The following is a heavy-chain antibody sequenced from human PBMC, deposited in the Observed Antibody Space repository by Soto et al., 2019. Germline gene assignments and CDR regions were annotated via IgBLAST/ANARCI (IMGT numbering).Heavy chain of an antibody. CDR3: ARVHMLLWFGELLNNWFDP. Sequence: SETLSLTCTVSGGSISSGDYYWSWIRQPPWKGLEWIGYIYYSGSTYYNPSLKSRVTISVDTSKNQFSLKLSSVTAADTAVYYCARVHMLLWFGELLNNWFDPWGQGXLVTVYS. D-gene: IGHD3-10*01. J-gene: IGHJ5*02. CDR2: IYYSGST. CDR1: GGSISSGDYY. V-gene: IGHV4-30-4*01.